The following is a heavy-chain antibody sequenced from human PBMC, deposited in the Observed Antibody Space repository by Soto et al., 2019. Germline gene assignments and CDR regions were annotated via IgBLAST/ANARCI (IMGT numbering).Heavy chain of an antibody. CDR1: GGSISNYH. D-gene: IGHD3-3*01. Sequence: QEQLQESGPRLVKPSETLSLTCSVSGGSISNYHWSWIRQPPGKGLEWIGYISYTGSTNYSPSLKSRVTMLLATSKKQFSLKLSSVTAADTAVYYCARVAADAYWSGYDDYWGQGTLDTVSS. V-gene: IGHV4-59*01. CDR3: ARVAADAYWSGYDDY. J-gene: IGHJ4*02. CDR2: ISYTGST.